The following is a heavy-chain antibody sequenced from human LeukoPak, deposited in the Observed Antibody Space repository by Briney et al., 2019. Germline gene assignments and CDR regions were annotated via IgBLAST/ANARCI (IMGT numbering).Heavy chain of an antibody. Sequence: GGSLRLSCAASGFTFSSYSMNWVRQAPGKGLEWVSYISSSSSTIYYADSVKGRFTISRDNAKNSPYLQMTSLRAEDTAVYYCARAYYDSSGYHYFDYWGQGTLVTVSS. CDR3: ARAYYDSSGYHYFDY. CDR1: GFTFSSYS. D-gene: IGHD3-22*01. J-gene: IGHJ4*02. CDR2: ISSSSSTI. V-gene: IGHV3-48*01.